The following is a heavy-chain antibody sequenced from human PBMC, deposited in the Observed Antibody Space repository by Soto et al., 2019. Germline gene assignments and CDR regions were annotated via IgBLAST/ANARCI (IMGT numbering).Heavy chain of an antibody. D-gene: IGHD5-12*01. V-gene: IGHV5-51*01. Sequence: LGESLKISCEGSGYNFNTYWIGWVRQMPGKGLEWVALTYPGDSDTRYSPSFEGQVTLSVDRSISTAYLQWSSLKASDTAIYYCATSTVSYVDIVSSTTRGYFDHWGQGTLVTVSS. J-gene: IGHJ4*02. CDR2: TYPGDSDT. CDR3: ATSTVSYVDIVSSTTRGYFDH. CDR1: GYNFNTYW.